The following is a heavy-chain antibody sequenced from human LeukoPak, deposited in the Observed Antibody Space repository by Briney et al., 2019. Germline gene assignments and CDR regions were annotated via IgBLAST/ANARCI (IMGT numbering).Heavy chain of an antibody. CDR3: ARVRMGELSPSAIIKRGFDY. CDR1: GYTFTSYA. Sequence: ASVKVSCKASGYTFTSYAMNWVRQAPGQGLEWMGWINTNTGNPTYAQGFTGRFVFSLDTSVSTAYLQISSLKAEDTAVYYCARVRMGELSPSAIIKRGFDYWGQGTLVTVSS. CDR2: INTNTGNP. J-gene: IGHJ4*02. D-gene: IGHD3-16*02. V-gene: IGHV7-4-1*02.